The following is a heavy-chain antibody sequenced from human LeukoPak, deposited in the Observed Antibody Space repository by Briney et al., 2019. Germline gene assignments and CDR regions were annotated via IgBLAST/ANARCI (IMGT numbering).Heavy chain of an antibody. D-gene: IGHD6-19*01. CDR2: ISGSGTGT. V-gene: IGHV3-23*01. J-gene: IGHJ4*02. Sequence: GGSLRLSCAASGFIFSSYVMNWVRQAPGKGLEWVSGISGSGTGTYYADSVKGRFTISRDNSKNTLYLQMNSLRAEDTAVYYCVARFLAITVADFWGQGTLVTVSS. CDR3: VARFLAITVADF. CDR1: GFIFSSYV.